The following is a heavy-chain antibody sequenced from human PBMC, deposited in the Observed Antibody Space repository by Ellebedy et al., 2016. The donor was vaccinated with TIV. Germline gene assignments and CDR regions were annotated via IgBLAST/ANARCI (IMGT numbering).Heavy chain of an antibody. Sequence: GGSLRLXXKASRYTFTTYAIAWVRQMPGKGLEWMGIIYPADSDTTYSPSFQGQVTISVDKSINTAYLQWNSLKASDTAMYYCASRGYTYGYYLDYWGQGTLVTVSS. D-gene: IGHD5-18*01. CDR2: IYPADSDT. CDR1: RYTFTTYA. J-gene: IGHJ4*02. V-gene: IGHV5-51*01. CDR3: ASRGYTYGYYLDY.